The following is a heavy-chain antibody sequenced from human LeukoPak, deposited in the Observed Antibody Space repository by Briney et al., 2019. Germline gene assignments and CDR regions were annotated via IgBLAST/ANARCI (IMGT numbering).Heavy chain of an antibody. V-gene: IGHV3-33*06. J-gene: IGHJ6*03. D-gene: IGHD2-8*01. CDR1: GFTCSSYG. CDR3: AKDIVLMVYAIFYYYYMDV. CDR2: IWYDGSNK. Sequence: GRSLRLSCAASGFTCSSYGMHWVRQAPGKGLEWVAVIWYDGSNKYYADSVKGRFTISRDNSKNTLYLQMNSLRAEDTAVYYCAKDIVLMVYAIFYYYYMDVWGKGTTVTVSS.